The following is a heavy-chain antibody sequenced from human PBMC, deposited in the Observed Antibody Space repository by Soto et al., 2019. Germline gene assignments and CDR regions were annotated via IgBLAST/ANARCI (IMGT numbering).Heavy chain of an antibody. CDR3: ARSSPEAYYDFWSGRRYNWFDP. V-gene: IGHV2-26*01. Sequence: QVTLKESGPVLVNPTETLTLTCTVSGFSLSNARMGVSWIRQPPGKALEWLAHIFSNDEKSYSTSLKSRLTISKDTSKSQVVLTMTNMDPVDTATYYCARSSPEAYYDFWSGRRYNWFDPWGQGTLVTVSS. J-gene: IGHJ5*02. CDR1: GFSLSNARMG. CDR2: IFSNDEK. D-gene: IGHD3-3*01.